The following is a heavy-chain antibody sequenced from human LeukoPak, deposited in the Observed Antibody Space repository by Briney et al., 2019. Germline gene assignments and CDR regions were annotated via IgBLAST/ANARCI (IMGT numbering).Heavy chain of an antibody. CDR2: ISSSSSYI. CDR3: ARSLQGGNFDAFDI. D-gene: IGHD4-23*01. V-gene: IGHV3-21*01. J-gene: IGHJ3*02. Sequence: GSLRLSCAASGFTFSSYSMNWVRQAPGKGLEWVSSISSSSSYIYYADSVKGRFTISRDNAKNSLYLQMNSLRAEDTAVYYCARSLQGGNFDAFDIWGQGTMVTVSS. CDR1: GFTFSSYS.